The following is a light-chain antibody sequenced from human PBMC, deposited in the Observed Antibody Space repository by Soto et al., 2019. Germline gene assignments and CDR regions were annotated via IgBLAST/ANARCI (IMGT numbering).Light chain of an antibody. CDR2: AAS. V-gene: IGKV1-16*01. Sequence: TQSPGALSLSPGERATLSCRASQGFSSYLNWYQQQPGKAPKLLISAASSLQSGVPSRFSGSGSGTEFTLTIRSLEPDDFATYHCQQYNSYSVPSFGQGTKVDIK. J-gene: IGKJ1*01. CDR3: QQYNSYSVPS. CDR1: QGFSSY.